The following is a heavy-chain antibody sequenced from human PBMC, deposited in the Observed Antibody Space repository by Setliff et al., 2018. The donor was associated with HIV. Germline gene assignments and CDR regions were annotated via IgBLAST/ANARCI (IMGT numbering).Heavy chain of an antibody. CDR3: ARWSPSIAAAGWIDY. Sequence: ASVKVSCKASGYTLTRNPIHWVRQAPGQRLEWMGWINAGNGNTKYSQKFQGRVTITRDTSASTAYMELSSLRFDDTAVYYCARWSPSIAAAGWIDYWGQGTLVTVSS. V-gene: IGHV1-3*01. CDR1: GYTLTRNP. D-gene: IGHD6-13*01. CDR2: INAGNGNT. J-gene: IGHJ4*02.